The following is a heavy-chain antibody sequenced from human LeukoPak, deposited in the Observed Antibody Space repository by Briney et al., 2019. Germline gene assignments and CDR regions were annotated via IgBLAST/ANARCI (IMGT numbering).Heavy chain of an antibody. D-gene: IGHD6-19*01. Sequence: GGSLRLSCAASGFTVSSNYMSWVRQAPGKGLEWVAFTSYDGINKYYVDSVKGRFTISRDNSKNTLYLQMNSLRAEDTAVYFCAKTTLAVAGNFDYWGQGTLVTVSS. J-gene: IGHJ4*02. CDR3: AKTTLAVAGNFDY. V-gene: IGHV3-30*18. CDR1: GFTVSSNY. CDR2: TSYDGINK.